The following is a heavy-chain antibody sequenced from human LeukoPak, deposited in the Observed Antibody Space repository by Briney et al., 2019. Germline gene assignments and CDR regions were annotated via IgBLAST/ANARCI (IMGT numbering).Heavy chain of an antibody. CDR2: IIPIFGTA. V-gene: IGHV1-69*06. D-gene: IGHD3-10*01. CDR1: GGTFSSYA. J-gene: IGHJ6*04. Sequence: PVKVSCKASGGTFSSYAISWVRQAPGQGLEWMGGIIPIFGTANYAQKFQGRVTITADKSTSTAYMELSSLRSEDTAVYYCARDAYGSGSYGGLYGMDVWGKGTTVTVSS. CDR3: ARDAYGSGSYGGLYGMDV.